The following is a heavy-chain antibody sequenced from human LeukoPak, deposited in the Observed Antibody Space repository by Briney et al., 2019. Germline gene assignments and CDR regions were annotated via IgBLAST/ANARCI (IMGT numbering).Heavy chain of an antibody. D-gene: IGHD2-2*01. V-gene: IGHV4-59*01. Sequence: SETLSLTFSVSGGSISSYYWSWIRQPPGKGLEWIGYIYYSGSTNYNPSLKSRVTISVDTSKNQFSLKLSSVTAADTAVYYCARFVVVPAAIGGWFDPWGQGTLVTVSS. CDR2: IYYSGST. CDR3: ARFVVVPAAIGGWFDP. J-gene: IGHJ5*02. CDR1: GGSISSYY.